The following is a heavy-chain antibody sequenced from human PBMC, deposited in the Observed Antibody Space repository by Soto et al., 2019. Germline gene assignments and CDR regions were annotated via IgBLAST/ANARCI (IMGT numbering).Heavy chain of an antibody. Sequence: ASVKVSCKASGYTFTSYGISWVRQAPGQGLEWMGWISAYNGNTNYAQKLQGRVTMTTDTSTSTAYMELRSLRSDDTAVYYCARRGYSGYDYPDFDYWGQGTLVTVS. CDR1: GYTFTSYG. V-gene: IGHV1-18*01. D-gene: IGHD5-12*01. J-gene: IGHJ4*02. CDR3: ARRGYSGYDYPDFDY. CDR2: ISAYNGNT.